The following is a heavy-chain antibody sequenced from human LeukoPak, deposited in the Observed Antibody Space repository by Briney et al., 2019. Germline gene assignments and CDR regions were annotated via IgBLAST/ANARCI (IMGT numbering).Heavy chain of an antibody. CDR2: TYYSGST. CDR1: GGSISSYY. Sequence: PSETLSLTCTVSGGSISSYYWSWIRQPPGKGLEWIGYTYYSGSTNYNPSLKSRVTISVDTSKNQFSLKLSSVTAADTAVYYCARDRGGDFWSGYSHYLDYWGQGTLVTVSS. CDR3: ARDRGGDFWSGYSHYLDY. V-gene: IGHV4-59*01. D-gene: IGHD3-3*01. J-gene: IGHJ4*02.